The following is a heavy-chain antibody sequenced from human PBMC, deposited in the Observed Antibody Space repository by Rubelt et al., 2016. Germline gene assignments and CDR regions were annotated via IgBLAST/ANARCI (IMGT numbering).Heavy chain of an antibody. V-gene: IGHV3-23*04. CDR2: ISGSGGST. Sequence: EVQLVESGGGLVQPGRSLRLSCAASGFAFRSSGMHWVRQAPGKGLEWVSAISGSGGSTYYADSVKGRFTVSRDNARNSLFLQMNSLRADDTAVYYCARDGSEWSRDYWGQGTLVTVSS. D-gene: IGHD3-3*01. CDR3: ARDGSEWSRDY. CDR1: GFAFRSSG. J-gene: IGHJ4*02.